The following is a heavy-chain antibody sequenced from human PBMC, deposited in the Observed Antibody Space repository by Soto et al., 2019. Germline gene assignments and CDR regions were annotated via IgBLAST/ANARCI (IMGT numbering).Heavy chain of an antibody. V-gene: IGHV3-23*01. CDR1: GFTFSSYA. J-gene: IGHJ4*02. Sequence: EVQLLESGGGLVQPGGSLRLSCAASGFTFSSYAMSWVRQAPGKGLEWVSAISGSGANTYYADSVKGRFTISRDNSKNTLYLHMNSLRAEDSAMYYCVRERSGYSYADSWGQGTLVTVSS. D-gene: IGHD5-18*01. CDR3: VRERSGYSYADS. CDR2: ISGSGANT.